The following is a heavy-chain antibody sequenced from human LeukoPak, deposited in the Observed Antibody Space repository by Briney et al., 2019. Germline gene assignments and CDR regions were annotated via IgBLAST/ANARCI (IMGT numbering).Heavy chain of an antibody. CDR1: GFTFSSYA. CDR2: ISYDGSNK. CDR3: ARDRYSSGPYYFDY. V-gene: IGHV3-30*04. D-gene: IGHD6-19*01. J-gene: IGHJ4*02. Sequence: GGSLRLSCAASGFTFSSYAMHWVRQAPGKGLEWVAVISYDGSNKYYADSVKGRFTISRDNSKNTPYLQMNSLRAEDTAVYYCARDRYSSGPYYFDYWGQGTLVTVSS.